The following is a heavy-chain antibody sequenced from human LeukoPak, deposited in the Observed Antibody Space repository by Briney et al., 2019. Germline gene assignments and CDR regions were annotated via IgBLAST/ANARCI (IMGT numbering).Heavy chain of an antibody. CDR2: IHHLGNT. J-gene: IGHJ4*02. Sequence: PSETLSLTCSVSGVSLIGNNWWTWVRQSPGKALEWIGEIHHLGNTNYNPSLKSRVSMSLDKSKNELSLRLISVIAADTAVYYCARQQLIEGTFDYWGQGTLVTVSS. CDR1: GVSLIGNNW. CDR3: ARQQLIEGTFDY. D-gene: IGHD2-21*01. V-gene: IGHV4-4*02.